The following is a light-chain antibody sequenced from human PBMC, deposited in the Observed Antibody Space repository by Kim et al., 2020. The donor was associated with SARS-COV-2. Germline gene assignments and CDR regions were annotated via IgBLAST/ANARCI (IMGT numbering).Light chain of an antibody. J-gene: IGKJ1*01. CDR1: QSVTTY. Sequence: VSPGDRATLSCRASQSVTTYLARYQQTPGQAPRLLIFGASRRATGIPDRFSGSGSGTDFTLTISRLEPEDFAVYYCQQYDSSPRTFGQGTKVEIK. V-gene: IGKV3-20*01. CDR3: QQYDSSPRT. CDR2: GAS.